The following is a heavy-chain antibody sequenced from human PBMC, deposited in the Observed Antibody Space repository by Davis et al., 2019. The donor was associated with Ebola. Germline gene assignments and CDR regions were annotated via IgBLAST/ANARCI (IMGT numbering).Heavy chain of an antibody. CDR3: ARAKGAYYDFGLYYFDY. V-gene: IGHV3-21*04. CDR2: ISSSSSYI. Sequence: GESLKISCAASGFTFSSYSMNWVRQAPGKGLEWVSSISSSSSYIYYADSVKGRFTISRDNSKNTLYLQMNSLRAEDTAVYYCARAKGAYYDFGLYYFDYWGQGTLVTVSS. CDR1: GFTFSSYS. D-gene: IGHD3-3*01. J-gene: IGHJ4*02.